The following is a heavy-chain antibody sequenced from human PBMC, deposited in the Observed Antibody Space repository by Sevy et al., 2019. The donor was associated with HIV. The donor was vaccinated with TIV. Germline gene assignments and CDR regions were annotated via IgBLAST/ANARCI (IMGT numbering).Heavy chain of an antibody. CDR3: ATPRFDF. CDR1: GFDFSSHW. V-gene: IGHV3-74*01. CDR2: MNTDGSST. Sequence: GGSLRFSCEASGFDFSSHWMQWVRQAPGKGLVWVSRMNTDGSSTNYADSVKGRFTISRDNAKNTLYLEMNNLRDEDTALYYCATPRFDFRGPGTLVTVSS. J-gene: IGHJ4*02.